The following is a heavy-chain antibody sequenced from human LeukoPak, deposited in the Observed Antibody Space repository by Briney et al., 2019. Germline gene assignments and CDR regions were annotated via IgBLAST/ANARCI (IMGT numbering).Heavy chain of an antibody. CDR2: ISWNSGSI. CDR1: GFTFDDYA. CDR3: ARDSSRYYYMDV. V-gene: IGHV3-9*01. Sequence: GGSLRLSCAASGFTFDDYAMHWVRQAPGKGLEWVSGISWNSGSIGYADSVKGRFTISRDSAKNSLYLQMNSLRSEDTAVYYCARDSSRYYYMDVWGKGTTVTVSS. J-gene: IGHJ6*03.